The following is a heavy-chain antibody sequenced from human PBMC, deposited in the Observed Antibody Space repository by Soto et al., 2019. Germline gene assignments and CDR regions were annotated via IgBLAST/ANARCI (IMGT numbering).Heavy chain of an antibody. CDR3: ASLSASYGDYYDTLGY. CDR1: GFTFSSYS. D-gene: IGHD4-17*01. V-gene: IGHV3-21*01. Sequence: EVQLVESGGGLVKPGGSLRLSCAASGFTFSSYSMNWVRQAPGKGLEWVSSISSSSSHIYYADSVKGRFTISRDNAKNSLYLQMNSLRAEDTAVYYCASLSASYGDYYDTLGYWGQGTLVTVSS. CDR2: ISSSSSHI. J-gene: IGHJ4*02.